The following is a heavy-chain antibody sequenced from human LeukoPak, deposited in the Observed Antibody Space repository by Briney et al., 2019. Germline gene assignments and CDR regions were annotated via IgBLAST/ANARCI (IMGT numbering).Heavy chain of an antibody. D-gene: IGHD5-12*01. Sequence: GGSLRLSCATSGFPFGDQLLGWVRDATGRGVEWVSGLNWYRERQRYVASVKGQYTIRRENARNSVYLKMTSLRAEDTAFYHCVRHFNSVATMQIDYWGQGTLVSVSS. CDR1: GFPFGDQL. CDR3: VRHFNSVATMQIDY. CDR2: LNWYRERQ. V-gene: IGHV3-20*01. J-gene: IGHJ4*02.